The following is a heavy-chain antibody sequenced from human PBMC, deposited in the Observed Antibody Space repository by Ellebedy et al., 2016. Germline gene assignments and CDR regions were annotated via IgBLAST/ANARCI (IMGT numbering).Heavy chain of an antibody. CDR1: GFTFSDHY. J-gene: IGHJ4*02. Sequence: GGSLRLSCAASGFTFSDHYMDWVRQAPGKGLEWVATIKQDGSEKYYVDSVKGRFTISRDNAKNSLYLQMNSLRADDTAVYYCARARIDYWGQGTLVTVSS. V-gene: IGHV3-7*03. D-gene: IGHD1-14*01. CDR3: ARARIDY. CDR2: IKQDGSEK.